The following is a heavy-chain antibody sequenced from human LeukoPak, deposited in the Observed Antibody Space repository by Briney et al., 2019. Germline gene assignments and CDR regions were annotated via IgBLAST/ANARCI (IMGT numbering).Heavy chain of an antibody. CDR3: AKGLGKYYFDY. J-gene: IGHJ4*02. V-gene: IGHV3-9*01. CDR2: ISWNSGSI. D-gene: IGHD5-12*01. CDR1: GFTFDDYA. Sequence: GGSLRLSCAASGFTFDDYAMHWVRQAPGKGLEWVSGISWNSGSIGYADSVKGRLTISRDNAKNSLYLQMNSLRAEDTALYYCAKGLGKYYFDYWGQGTLVTVSS.